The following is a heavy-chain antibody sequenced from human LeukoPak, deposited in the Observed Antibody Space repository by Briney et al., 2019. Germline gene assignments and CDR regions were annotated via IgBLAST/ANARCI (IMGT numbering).Heavy chain of an antibody. D-gene: IGHD6-13*01. CDR3: ARHTDSSSWYQSWFDP. J-gene: IGHJ5*02. V-gene: IGHV3-23*01. CDR2: ISGSGVST. Sequence: PGGSLRLSCAASGFTFSSYAMNWVRQAPGKGLEWVSTISGSGVSTYYADSVKGRFTISRDNSKNTLYLQMNSLRAEDTAVYYCARHTDSSSWYQSWFDPWGQGTLVTVSS. CDR1: GFTFSSYA.